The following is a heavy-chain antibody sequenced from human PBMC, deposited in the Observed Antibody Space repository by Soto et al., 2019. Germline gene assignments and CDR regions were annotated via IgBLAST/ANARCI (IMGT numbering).Heavy chain of an antibody. V-gene: IGHV6-1*01. CDR2: TYYRAKWNN. J-gene: IGHJ4*02. CDR3: ARDLGDTGDSKSFDY. D-gene: IGHD7-27*01. Sequence: SQTLSLTCAISGDSVSSNSAAWNWIRQSPSSGLEWLGRTYYRAKWNNDYAVSVKSRITINPDTSKNQFSLQLNSVTTEDTAVYYCARDLGDTGDSKSFDYWGQGTLVTVSS. CDR1: GDSVSSNSAA.